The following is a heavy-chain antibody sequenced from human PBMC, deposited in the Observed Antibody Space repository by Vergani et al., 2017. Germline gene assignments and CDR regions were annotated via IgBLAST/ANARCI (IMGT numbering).Heavy chain of an antibody. V-gene: IGHV4-30-4*08. D-gene: IGHD6-13*01. CDR1: GGSISSGDYY. Sequence: QVQLQESGPGLVKPSQTLTLTCTVSGGSISSGDYYWSWIRQPPGKGLEWIGYIYYSGSTYYNPSLKSRVTISVDTSKNQFSLKLSSVTAADTAVYYCARDYGSXWSRRYYYYYGMDVWGQGTTVTVSS. J-gene: IGHJ6*02. CDR2: IYYSGST. CDR3: ARDYGSXWSRRYYYYYGMDV.